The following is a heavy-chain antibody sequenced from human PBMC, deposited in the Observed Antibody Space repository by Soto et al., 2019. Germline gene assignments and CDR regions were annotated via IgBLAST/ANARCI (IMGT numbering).Heavy chain of an antibody. D-gene: IGHD6-13*01. V-gene: IGHV1-69*13. CDR1: GGTFSSYR. Sequence: SVKVSCKASGGTFSSYRINWVRQAPGQGLEWVGGIVPIYRTADYAQKFQGRVTITADESARTSYMELRSLTSQDTAVYYCVRDSGAKLSSSWGQGTLVTVSS. J-gene: IGHJ4*02. CDR3: VRDSGAKLSSS. CDR2: IVPIYRTA.